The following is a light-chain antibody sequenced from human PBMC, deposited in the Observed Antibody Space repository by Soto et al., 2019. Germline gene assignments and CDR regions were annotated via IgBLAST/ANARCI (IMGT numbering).Light chain of an antibody. CDR2: RAF. CDR3: QQHTILLYT. CDR1: QSVARD. V-gene: IGKV3-20*01. J-gene: IGKJ5*01. Sequence: EIVLTQSPGTLSLSPGETATLSCRASQSVARDLSWYQQKPGQAPRLLISRAFIGATGIPDRFSGSGSGTDFTLTINGLELEDSAVYYCQQHTILLYTFGQGTRLEIK.